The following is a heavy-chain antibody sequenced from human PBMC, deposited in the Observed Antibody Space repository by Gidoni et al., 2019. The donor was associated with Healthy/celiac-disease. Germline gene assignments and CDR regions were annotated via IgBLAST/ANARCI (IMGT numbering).Heavy chain of an antibody. CDR1: GFTFDDYA. D-gene: IGHD6-19*01. CDR2: ISWNSGSI. V-gene: IGHV3-9*01. CDR3: AKEGVAGTFDY. J-gene: IGHJ4*02. Sequence: EVQLVESGGGLVQPGRSLRLSCAASGFTFDDYAMHWVRQAPGKGLEWVSGISWNSGSIGYGDSVKGRFTISRDNAKNSLYLQMNSLRAEDTALYYCAKEGVAGTFDYWGQGTLVTVSS.